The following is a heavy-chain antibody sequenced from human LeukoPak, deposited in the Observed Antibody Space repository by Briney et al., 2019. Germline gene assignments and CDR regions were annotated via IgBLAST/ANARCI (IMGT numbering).Heavy chain of an antibody. J-gene: IGHJ3*02. CDR2: IRSSSSYI. V-gene: IGHV3-21*01. Sequence: GGSLRLSCAASGFTFTSYSMNWVRQAPGKGLEWVSSIRSSSSYIYYADSVKGRFTISRDNAKNSLYLQMNSLRAEDTAVYYCARDSDSSGYFTDAFDIWGQGTMVTVSS. CDR1: GFTFTSYS. CDR3: ARDSDSSGYFTDAFDI. D-gene: IGHD3-22*01.